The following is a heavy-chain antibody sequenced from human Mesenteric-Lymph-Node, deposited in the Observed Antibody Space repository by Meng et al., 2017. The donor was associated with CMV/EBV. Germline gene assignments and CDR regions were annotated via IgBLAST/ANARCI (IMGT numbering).Heavy chain of an antibody. V-gene: IGHV3-7*01. CDR2: IKQDKSEE. CDR3: ARPKPDFWSGPFDY. CDR1: GFTFSTYW. D-gene: IGHD3-3*01. Sequence: GALKISCAASGFTFSTYWMSWVRQAPGKGLEWVANIKQDKSEEYYVDSVKGRFTISRDNAMNSLYLQMNSLRADDTAVYYCARPKPDFWSGPFDYWGQGIRVTVSS. J-gene: IGHJ4*02.